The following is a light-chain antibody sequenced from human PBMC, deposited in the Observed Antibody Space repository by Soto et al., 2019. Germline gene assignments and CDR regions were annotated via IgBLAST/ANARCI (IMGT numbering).Light chain of an antibody. J-gene: IGLJ1*01. CDR2: DVS. CDR3: RSYTTSSTPGV. V-gene: IGLV2-14*01. Sequence: QSALTQPASVSGSPGQSITISCTGTSSDVGGYNYVSWYQQHPGKAPKLMIYDVSNRPSGVSNRFSGSKSGNTASLTISGLQAEDEADYYCRSYTTSSTPGVFGTGLKFTVL. CDR1: SSDVGGYNY.